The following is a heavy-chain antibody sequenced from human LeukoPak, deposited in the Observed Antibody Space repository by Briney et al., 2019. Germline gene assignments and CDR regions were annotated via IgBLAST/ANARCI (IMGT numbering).Heavy chain of an antibody. CDR2: TYCRSKWYN. J-gene: IGHJ4*02. D-gene: IGHD5-24*01. Sequence: SQTLSLTCAISGDSASRTNIAWNWIRQSPSRGLEWLGRTYCRSKWYNDYAVSVQSRIIINADTSENQFSLQLSSVTPEDTAVYYCARGIGWPYFDYWGQGTLVTVSS. CDR1: GDSASRTNIA. CDR3: ARGIGWPYFDY. V-gene: IGHV6-1*01.